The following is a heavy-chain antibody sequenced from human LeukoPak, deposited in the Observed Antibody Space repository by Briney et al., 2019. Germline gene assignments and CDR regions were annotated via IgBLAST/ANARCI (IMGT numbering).Heavy chain of an antibody. D-gene: IGHD3-22*01. CDR2: IYYSGST. CDR3: ASQGLFDAAY. J-gene: IGHJ4*02. Sequence: PSETLSLNCTVSGGSISSSSYYWGWIRQPPGKGLEWIGSIYYSGSTYYNPSLKSRVTISVDTSKNQFSLKLSSVTAADTAVYYCASQGLFDAAYWGQGTLVTVSS. CDR1: GGSISSSSYY. V-gene: IGHV4-39*01.